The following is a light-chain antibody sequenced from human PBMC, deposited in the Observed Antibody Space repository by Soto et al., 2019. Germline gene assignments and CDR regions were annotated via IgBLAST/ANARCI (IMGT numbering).Light chain of an antibody. CDR2: DVS. CDR3: SSYTSTSTVV. J-gene: IGLJ2*01. CDR1: SSDVGGYNY. Sequence: QSALTQPASVSGSPGQSITISCTGTSSDVGGYNYVSWYQHHPGKAPKLMIYDVSNRPSGVSNRFSGSKSDNTDSLTISGLQAEDEADYYCSSYTSTSTVVFGGGTQLTVL. V-gene: IGLV2-14*03.